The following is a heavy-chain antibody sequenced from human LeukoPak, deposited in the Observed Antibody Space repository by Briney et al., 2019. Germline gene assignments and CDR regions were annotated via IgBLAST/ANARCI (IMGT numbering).Heavy chain of an antibody. CDR1: GGSFSGYY. V-gene: IGHV4-34*01. Sequence: SETLSLTCAVYGGSFSGYYWSWIRQPPGKGLEWIGEINHSGSTNYNPSLKSRVTISVDTSKNQFSLKLSSVTAADTAVYYCARRGQLWFSGWFDPWGQGTLVTVSS. CDR3: ARRGQLWFSGWFDP. CDR2: INHSGST. J-gene: IGHJ5*02. D-gene: IGHD5-18*01.